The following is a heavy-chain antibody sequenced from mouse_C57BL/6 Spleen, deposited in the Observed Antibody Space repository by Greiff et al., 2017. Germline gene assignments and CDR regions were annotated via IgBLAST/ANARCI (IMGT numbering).Heavy chain of an antibody. J-gene: IGHJ2*01. Sequence: EVQVVESGPELVKPGASVKIPCKASGYTFTDYNMDWVKQSHGKSLEWIGDINPNNGGTIYNQKFKGKATLTVDKSSSTAYMELRSLTSEDTAVYYCARRAYYYGSSYGDYFDYWGQGTTLTVSS. CDR1: GYTFTDYN. V-gene: IGHV1-18*01. CDR2: INPNNGGT. CDR3: ARRAYYYGSSYGDYFDY. D-gene: IGHD1-1*01.